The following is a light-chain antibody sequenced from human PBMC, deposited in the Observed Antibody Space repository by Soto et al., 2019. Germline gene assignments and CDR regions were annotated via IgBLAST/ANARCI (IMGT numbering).Light chain of an antibody. V-gene: IGKV1-39*01. Sequence: DIQMTQSASSLSASLGDRISITCRASQSVSSYLNWYQQRPGKAPRLLIYAASHLQTGVPSRFRGTGSATHFTLTISSLKPEDFATYYCQQSYRAVTFGQGTRLEIK. CDR3: QQSYRAVT. J-gene: IGKJ5*01. CDR2: AAS. CDR1: QSVSSY.